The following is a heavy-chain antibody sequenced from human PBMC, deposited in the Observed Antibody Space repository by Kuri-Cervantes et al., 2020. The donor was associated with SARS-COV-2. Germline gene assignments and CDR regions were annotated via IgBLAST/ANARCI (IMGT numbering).Heavy chain of an antibody. D-gene: IGHD6-6*01. Sequence: SETLSLTCTVSGGLISSYYWSWIRQPPGKGLEWIGYIYYSGSTNYNPSLKSRVTISVDTSKNQFSLKLSSVTAADTAVYYCARLVIAARGGGNWFDPWGQGTLVTVSS. CDR2: IYYSGST. CDR3: ARLVIAARGGGNWFDP. CDR1: GGLISSYY. V-gene: IGHV4-59*08. J-gene: IGHJ5*02.